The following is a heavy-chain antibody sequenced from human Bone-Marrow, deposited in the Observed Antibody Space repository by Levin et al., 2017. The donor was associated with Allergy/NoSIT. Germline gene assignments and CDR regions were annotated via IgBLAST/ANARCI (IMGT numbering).Heavy chain of an antibody. CDR1: GDTFSGSA. D-gene: IGHD6-19*01. V-gene: IGHV1-69*13. CDR2: ITPMFWTP. CDR3: ARTVAGATFDF. J-gene: IGHJ4*02. Sequence: GASVKVSCKTTGATGDTFSGSAITWVRQAPGQGLEWMGRITPMFWTPTYAQRLQGRVTISADQSTTTHYMELSSLRSEDTAVYYCARTVAGATFDFWGQGTLVTVSS.